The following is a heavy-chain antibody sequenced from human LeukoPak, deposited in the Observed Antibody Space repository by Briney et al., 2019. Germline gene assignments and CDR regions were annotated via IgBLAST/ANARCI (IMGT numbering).Heavy chain of an antibody. V-gene: IGHV4-39*01. Sequence: PSETLSLTCTVSGGSISSSSYYWGWIRQPPGKGREWIVSIYYSGSTYYNPSLKSRVTISVDTSKNQFSLKLSSVTAADTAVYYCASISHGSGSYWRDVYWGQGTLVTVSS. D-gene: IGHD3-10*01. CDR1: GGSISSSSYY. CDR2: IYYSGST. CDR3: ASISHGSGSYWRDVY. J-gene: IGHJ4*02.